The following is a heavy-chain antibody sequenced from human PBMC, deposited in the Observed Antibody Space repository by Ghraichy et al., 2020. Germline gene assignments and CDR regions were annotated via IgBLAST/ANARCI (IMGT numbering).Heavy chain of an antibody. D-gene: IGHD1-1*01. CDR1: GGSIISYY. CDR2: IHYSGGT. Sequence: SETLSLNCTVSGGSIISYYWGWIRQPPGNGLEWIGYIHYSGGTNYNPSLKSRVTISVDTSRNQFSLKLSSVTAADTAVYYCARLPGIEFTGRAIDYWGLGTLVTVSS. J-gene: IGHJ4*02. V-gene: IGHV4-59*01. CDR3: ARLPGIEFTGRAIDY.